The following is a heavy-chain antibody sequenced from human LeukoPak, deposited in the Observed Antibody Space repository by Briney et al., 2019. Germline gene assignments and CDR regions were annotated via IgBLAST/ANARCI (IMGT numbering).Heavy chain of an antibody. Sequence: PSETLSLTCAVFGGSFSDYYWTRIRQPPGKGLEWIGEINHSGSTNYNPSLKSRVTISIDTSKNQFSLRLSSVTAADTAVYNCARKQWLVLADAFDIWGQGTMVTVSS. CDR2: INHSGST. CDR3: ARKQWLVLADAFDI. J-gene: IGHJ3*02. CDR1: GGSFSDYY. D-gene: IGHD6-19*01. V-gene: IGHV4-34*01.